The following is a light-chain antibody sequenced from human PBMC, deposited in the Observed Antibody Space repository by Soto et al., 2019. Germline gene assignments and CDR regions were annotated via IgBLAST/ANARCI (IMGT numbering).Light chain of an antibody. CDR2: AAS. Sequence: DIQMTQSPSSLSASGGDIVTITCRASQGISSYLNWYQQKPGKPPRLLIYAASSLQSGVPSRFSGSGSGTDFTLTISSLQLEDFETYYCQQSYSNPITFGQGTRLEIK. CDR1: QGISSY. V-gene: IGKV1-39*01. J-gene: IGKJ5*01. CDR3: QQSYSNPIT.